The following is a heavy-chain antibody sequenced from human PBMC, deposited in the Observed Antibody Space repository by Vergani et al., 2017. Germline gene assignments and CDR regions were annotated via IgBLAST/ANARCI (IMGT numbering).Heavy chain of an antibody. J-gene: IGHJ3*02. CDR3: ARLGYCSSTTCRQAFDI. CDR2: TRNKANSYTT. Sequence: EVQLVESGGGLVQPGGSLRLSCAASGFTFSDHYMDWVRQAPGKGLEWVGRTRNKANSYTTEYAASVKGRFTISRDDSKNSLYLQMNSLKIEDTAVYYCARLGYCSSTTCRQAFDIGGEGTMVTVS. D-gene: IGHD2-2*01. CDR1: GFTFSDHY. V-gene: IGHV3-72*01.